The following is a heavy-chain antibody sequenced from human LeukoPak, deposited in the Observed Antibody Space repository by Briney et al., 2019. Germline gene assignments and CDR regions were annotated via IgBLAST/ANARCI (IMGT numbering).Heavy chain of an antibody. V-gene: IGHV1-69-2*01. CDR3: ATSSDYYGNFDY. D-gene: IGHD3-10*01. Sequence: ASVKVSCEVSGYTFTDYYMHWVQQAPGKGLEWMGLVDPEDGETIYAEKFQGRVTITADTSTDTAYMELSSLRSEDTAVYYCATSSDYYGNFDYWGQGTLVTVSS. J-gene: IGHJ4*02. CDR2: VDPEDGET. CDR1: GYTFTDYY.